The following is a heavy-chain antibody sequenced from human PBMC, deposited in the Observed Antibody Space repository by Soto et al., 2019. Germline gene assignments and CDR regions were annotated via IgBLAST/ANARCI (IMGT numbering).Heavy chain of an antibody. Sequence: VQPGGSLRLSCEVSGFTFTNYAMSWVRQAPGKGLEWVAAISGGGGTTDYADSVKGRFSISRDNSKNTLFLEITSVRAEDTAVYFCVKVGCSVAGCQAKNYRGTTERHFDYWGQGTLVTASS. V-gene: IGHV3-23*01. CDR3: VKVGCSVAGCQAKNYRGTTERHFDY. CDR1: GFTFTNYA. D-gene: IGHD1-1*01. J-gene: IGHJ4*02. CDR2: ISGGGGTT.